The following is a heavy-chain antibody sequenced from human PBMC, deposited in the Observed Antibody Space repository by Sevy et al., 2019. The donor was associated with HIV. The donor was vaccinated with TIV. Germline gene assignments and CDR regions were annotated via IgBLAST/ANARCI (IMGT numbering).Heavy chain of an antibody. J-gene: IGHJ6*02. V-gene: IGHV3-33*01. D-gene: IGHD3-22*01. CDR2: IWYDGSNK. Sequence: GGCLRLSCAASGFTFSSYGMHWVRQAPGKGLEWVAVIWYDGSNKYYADSVKGRFTISRDNSKNTLYLQMNSLRAEDTAVYYCARDDDSTTHYYYYYGMDVWGQGTTVTVSS. CDR1: GFTFSSYG. CDR3: ARDDDSTTHYYYYYGMDV.